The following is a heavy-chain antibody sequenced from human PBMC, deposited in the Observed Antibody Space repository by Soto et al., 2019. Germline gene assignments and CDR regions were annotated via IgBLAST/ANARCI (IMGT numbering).Heavy chain of an antibody. J-gene: IGHJ4*02. V-gene: IGHV4-39*07. Sequence: KTSETLSLTCTVSGGSISSSSYYWGWIRQPPGKGLEWIGSIYYSGSTYYNPSLKSRVTMSVDTSKNQFSLKPSSVTAADTAVYYCARDAVGAIYFDYWGQGTLVTVSS. CDR3: ARDAVGAIYFDY. D-gene: IGHD1-26*01. CDR1: GGSISSSSYY. CDR2: IYYSGST.